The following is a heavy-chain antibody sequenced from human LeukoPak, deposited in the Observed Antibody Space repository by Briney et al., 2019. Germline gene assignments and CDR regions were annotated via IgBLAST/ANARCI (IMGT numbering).Heavy chain of an antibody. CDR1: GFTFGDYA. V-gene: IGHV3-49*04. J-gene: IGHJ3*02. CDR3: TRNRNSSGWYPDAFDI. Sequence: GGSLRLSCTASGFTFGDYAMSWVRQAPGKGLEWVGFIRSKAYGGTTEYAASVKGRFTISRDDSKSIAYPQMNSLKTEDTAVYYCTRNRNSSGWYPDAFDIWGQGTMVTVSS. D-gene: IGHD6-19*01. CDR2: IRSKAYGGTT.